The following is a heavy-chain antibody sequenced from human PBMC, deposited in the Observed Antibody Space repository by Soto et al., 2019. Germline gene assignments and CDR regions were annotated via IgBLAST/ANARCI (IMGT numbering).Heavy chain of an antibody. Sequence: GGSLRLSCAASGFTFSNAWMNWVRQAPGKGLEWGGRIKSKTDGGTTDYAAPVKGRFTISRDDSKNTLYLQMNSLKTEDTAVYYCTTPLAVAGTSNYYYYGMDVWGQGTTVTVSS. CDR3: TTPLAVAGTSNYYYYGMDV. CDR2: IKSKTDGGTT. D-gene: IGHD6-19*01. CDR1: GFTFSNAW. V-gene: IGHV3-15*07. J-gene: IGHJ6*02.